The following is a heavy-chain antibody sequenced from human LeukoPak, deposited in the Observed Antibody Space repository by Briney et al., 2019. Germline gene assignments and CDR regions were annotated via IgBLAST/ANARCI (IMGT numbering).Heavy chain of an antibody. CDR1: GYSISNSNW. Sequence: SETLSVTCAVSGYSISNSNWWGWIRQPPGKGLEWIGYIYYGGSTYYNPSLNSRVTMSVDTSKNQFSLKLTSMTAVDTAVYYCTRLRSGSGFGYWGQGTLVTVSS. D-gene: IGHD3-10*01. CDR3: TRLRSGSGFGY. V-gene: IGHV4-28*01. CDR2: IYYGGST. J-gene: IGHJ4*02.